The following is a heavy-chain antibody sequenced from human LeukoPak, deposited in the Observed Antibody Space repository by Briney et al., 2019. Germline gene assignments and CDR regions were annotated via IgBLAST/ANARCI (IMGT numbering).Heavy chain of an antibody. J-gene: IGHJ4*02. D-gene: IGHD3-10*01. CDR1: GFTFSNYA. V-gene: IGHV3-23*01. Sequence: GGSLRLSCAASGFTFSNYAMTWVRQAPGKGLEWVSQISGSGGSTYYADSVRGRFTISRDNSKNTLYLQMSSLRAEDTAVYYFARGQYGSGTLGHWGQGTLVTVSS. CDR3: ARGQYGSGTLGH. CDR2: ISGSGGST.